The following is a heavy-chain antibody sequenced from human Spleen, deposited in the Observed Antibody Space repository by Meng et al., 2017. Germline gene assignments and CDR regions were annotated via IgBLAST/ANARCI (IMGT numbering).Heavy chain of an antibody. D-gene: IGHD3/OR15-3a*01. J-gene: IGHJ4*02. CDR2: IYSTGET. V-gene: IGHV4-30-4*01. CDR1: GDSISSDNSY. CDR3: ATSLDFWTGDHSGY. Sequence: QVQLQESGRGLVRPSQTLSLTCTASGDSISSDNSYWSWIRQSPGRGLEWIGFIYSTGETYYNPSLKSRLTISVDTSKNQFSLKLVSVTAADTAVYYCATSLDFWTGDHSGYWGQGILVTVSS.